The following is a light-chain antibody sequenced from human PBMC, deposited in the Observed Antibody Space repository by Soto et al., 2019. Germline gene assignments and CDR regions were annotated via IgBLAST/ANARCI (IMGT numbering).Light chain of an antibody. CDR3: QQRSNWPPT. CDR1: QSVSSY. CDR2: DAS. V-gene: IGKV3-11*01. J-gene: IGKJ1*01. Sequence: EIVLTQSPATLSLSPGERATLSCRASQSVSSYLAWYQQKPGQAPRLLIYDASNRATGIPARFSGSGSGTDFARIICSREPEDFSVYYRQQRSNWPPTFGQGTKVEIK.